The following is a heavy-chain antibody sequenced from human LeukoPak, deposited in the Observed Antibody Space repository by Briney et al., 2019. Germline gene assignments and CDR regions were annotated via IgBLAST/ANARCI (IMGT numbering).Heavy chain of an antibody. Sequence: SETLSLTCTVSGGSIRSSSYNWGWIRQPPGKGLVWIGSIHYTGTTFYNPSLKSRVTISVDTSKNQFSLKVTSVTAADTAVYYCARDLGMAGIAPVDYWGQGTLVTVSS. CDR1: GGSIRSSSYN. CDR2: IHYTGTT. J-gene: IGHJ4*02. D-gene: IGHD6-19*01. CDR3: ARDLGMAGIAPVDY. V-gene: IGHV4-39*07.